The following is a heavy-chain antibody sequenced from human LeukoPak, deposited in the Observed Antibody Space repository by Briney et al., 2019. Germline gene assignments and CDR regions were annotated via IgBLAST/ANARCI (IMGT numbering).Heavy chain of an antibody. CDR1: GFTFSSYS. V-gene: IGHV3-21*01. Sequence: GGSLRLSCAASGFTFSSYSMNWVRQAPGKGLEWVSSISSSSSYIYYADSVKGRFTISRDNAKNSLYQQMNSLRAEDTAVYYCAREWDIVVVPASPHPAYGMDVWGKGTTVTVSS. J-gene: IGHJ6*04. CDR2: ISSSSSYI. CDR3: AREWDIVVVPASPHPAYGMDV. D-gene: IGHD2-2*01.